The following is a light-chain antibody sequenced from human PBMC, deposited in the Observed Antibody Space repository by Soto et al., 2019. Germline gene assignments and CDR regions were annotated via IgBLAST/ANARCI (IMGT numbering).Light chain of an antibody. CDR2: EVS. J-gene: IGLJ1*01. CDR1: GSDVGGYNF. V-gene: IGLV2-8*01. CDR3: SAYAGSSNGV. Sequence: QSVLNQPPSASGSPGQSVTISCTGTGSDVGGYNFVSWYQQHPGKAPKLIISEVSKRPSGVPDRFSGSKSGNTASLTVSGLQAEDEADYYCSAYAGSSNGVFGTGTKVTVL.